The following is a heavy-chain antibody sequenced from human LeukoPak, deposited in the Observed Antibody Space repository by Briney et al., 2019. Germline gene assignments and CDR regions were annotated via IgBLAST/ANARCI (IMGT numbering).Heavy chain of an antibody. V-gene: IGHV3-7*01. CDR2: INQGGSDK. CDR1: GFTFSGHW. Sequence: PGGPLRLSCAASGFTFSGHWMSWVRQAPGKGLEWVANINQGGSDKYYVHSVKGRFTISRDNANNLLYLQMNSLRGEDTAVYYCTRDRSRAEDDWGQGTLVTVSS. D-gene: IGHD1-14*01. CDR3: TRDRSRAEDD. J-gene: IGHJ4*02.